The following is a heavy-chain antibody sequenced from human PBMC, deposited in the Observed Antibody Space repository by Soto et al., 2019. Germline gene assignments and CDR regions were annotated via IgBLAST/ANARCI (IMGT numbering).Heavy chain of an antibody. CDR2: IYYTGST. Sequence: PSETLSLTCTVSGGSISNYYWSWVRLPPGKGLEWIGYIYYTGSTNYNPTLKSRLTISEDTSKNQLSLNLNSVTAADTAFYYCARYDNCARGFRYKIDSWGRGTLVSVSS. CDR3: ARYDNCARGFRYKIDS. J-gene: IGHJ4*02. D-gene: IGHD1-1*01. CDR1: GGSISNYY. V-gene: IGHV4-59*08.